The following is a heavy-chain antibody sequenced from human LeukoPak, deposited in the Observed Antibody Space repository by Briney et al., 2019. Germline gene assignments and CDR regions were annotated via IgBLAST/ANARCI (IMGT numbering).Heavy chain of an antibody. CDR1: GFTFSSYS. CDR2: ISSSSSYI. V-gene: IGHV3-21*04. Sequence: PGGSLRLSCAASGFTFSSYSMNWVRQAPGKGLEWVSSISSSSSYIYYADSVKGRFTISRDNSKNTLYLQMNSLRAEDTAVYYCAKEVKLPLERGWGQGTLVTVSS. J-gene: IGHJ4*02. D-gene: IGHD3-3*01. CDR3: AKEVKLPLERG.